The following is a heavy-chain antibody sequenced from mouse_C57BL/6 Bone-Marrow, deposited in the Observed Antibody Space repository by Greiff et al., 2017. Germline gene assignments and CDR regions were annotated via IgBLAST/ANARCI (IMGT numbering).Heavy chain of an antibody. J-gene: IGHJ1*03. CDR2: IDPANGNT. CDR3: ARRGQLLPYWYFDV. Sequence: EVQLQQSVAELVRPGASVKLSCTASGFNIKNTYMHWVKQRPEQGLEWIGRIDPANGNTKYAPKFQGKATITADKSSSTAYMQLSSLTSEDSAVYYCARRGQLLPYWYFDVWGTGTTVTVSS. CDR1: GFNIKNTY. V-gene: IGHV14-3*01. D-gene: IGHD3-3*01.